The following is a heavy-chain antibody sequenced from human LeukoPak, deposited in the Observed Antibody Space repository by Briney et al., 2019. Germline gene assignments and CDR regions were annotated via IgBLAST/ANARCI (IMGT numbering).Heavy chain of an antibody. V-gene: IGHV4-34*01. CDR1: GGSFSGYY. Sequence: SETLSLTCAVYGGSFSGYYWSWIRQLPGKGPEWIGEVNHSGSTNYNPSLKSRVTISVDTSKNQFSLKLSSVTAADTAVYYCATTFFTNWFDPWGQGTLVTVSS. CDR3: ATTFFTNWFDP. D-gene: IGHD3-3*01. J-gene: IGHJ5*02. CDR2: VNHSGST.